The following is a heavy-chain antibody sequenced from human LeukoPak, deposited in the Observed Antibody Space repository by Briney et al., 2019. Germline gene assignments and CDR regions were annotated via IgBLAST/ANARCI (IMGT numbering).Heavy chain of an antibody. Sequence: GGSLRLSCATSGFTFDNHAMNWVRQAPGKGLEWVSGISGRGGSTFYADSVKGRFTISRDNSKNTLYLQMNSLRAEDTAVYYCAREAVDSSGYYPFDYWGQGTLVTVSS. CDR2: ISGRGGST. CDR1: GFTFDNHA. V-gene: IGHV3-23*01. CDR3: AREAVDSSGYYPFDY. D-gene: IGHD3-22*01. J-gene: IGHJ4*02.